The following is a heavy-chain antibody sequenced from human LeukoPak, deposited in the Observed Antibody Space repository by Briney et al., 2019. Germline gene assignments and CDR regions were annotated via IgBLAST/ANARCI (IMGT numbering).Heavy chain of an antibody. CDR2: ISSSSSYI. J-gene: IGHJ4*02. CDR1: GFTLSSYE. D-gene: IGHD2-15*01. V-gene: IGHV3-21*05. Sequence: GGSLRLSCAASGFTLSSYEMNWVRQAPGKGLEWVSYISSSSSYIYYADSVKGRFTISRDNAKNSLYLQMNSLRAEDTAVYYCARDSLELLLDYWGQGTLVTVSS. CDR3: ARDSLELLLDY.